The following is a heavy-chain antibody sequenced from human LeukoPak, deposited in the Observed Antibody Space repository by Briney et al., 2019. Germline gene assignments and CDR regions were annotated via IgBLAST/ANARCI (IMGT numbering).Heavy chain of an antibody. CDR3: AKHLEPLSYYGSGSYYNYYYGMDV. CDR2: ISYDGSNK. CDR1: GFTFRSYG. D-gene: IGHD3-10*01. Sequence: PGGSLRLSYAASGFTFRSYGMHWVRQAPGKGLEGVAVISYDGSNKYYADSVKGRFTISRDNSKNTLYLQMNSLRAEDTAVYYCAKHLEPLSYYGSGSYYNYYYGMDVWGQGTTVTVSS. V-gene: IGHV3-30*18. J-gene: IGHJ6*02.